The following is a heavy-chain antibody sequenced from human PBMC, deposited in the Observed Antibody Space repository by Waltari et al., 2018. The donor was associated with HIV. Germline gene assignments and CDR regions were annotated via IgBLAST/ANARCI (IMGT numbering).Heavy chain of an antibody. J-gene: IGHJ6*02. V-gene: IGHV4-4*07. CDR3: ARDQRVAAAGYYYGMDV. Sequence: QVQLQESGPGLVKPSETLSLTCTVSGGSISSYYWSWIRQPAGKGLEWIGRIYTSGSTNYNPSLKSRVTMSVDTSKNQFSLKLSSVTAADTAVYYCARDQRVAAAGYYYGMDVWGQGTTVTVSS. CDR2: IYTSGST. D-gene: IGHD6-13*01. CDR1: GGSISSYY.